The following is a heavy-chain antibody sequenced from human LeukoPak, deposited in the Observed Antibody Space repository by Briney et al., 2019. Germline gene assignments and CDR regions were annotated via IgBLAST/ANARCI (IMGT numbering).Heavy chain of an antibody. CDR1: GFTFSSYW. CDR3: ATSPGIAAAGTESDY. Sequence: GGSLRLSCAASGFTFSSYWMSWVRQAPGKGLEWVANIKQDGSEKYYVDSVKGRFTISRDNAKNSLYLQMNSLRAEDTAVYYCATSPGIAAAGTESDYWGQGTLVTVSS. CDR2: IKQDGSEK. J-gene: IGHJ4*02. D-gene: IGHD6-13*01. V-gene: IGHV3-7*02.